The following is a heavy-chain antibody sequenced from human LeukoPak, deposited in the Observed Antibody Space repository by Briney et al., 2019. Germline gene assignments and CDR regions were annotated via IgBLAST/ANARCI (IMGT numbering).Heavy chain of an antibody. CDR2: INWKGDSI. D-gene: IGHD4-17*01. CDR1: GFNFADYA. J-gene: IGHJ4*02. CDR3: AKDAYSGYGDFDY. V-gene: IGHV3-9*01. Sequence: GGSLRLSCEASGFNFADYAMHWVRQAPGKGLEYVSGINWKGDSIGYADSVKGRFTISRDNAKNSLYLQMNNLGVEDTALYYCAKDAYSGYGDFDYWGQGTLVTVSS.